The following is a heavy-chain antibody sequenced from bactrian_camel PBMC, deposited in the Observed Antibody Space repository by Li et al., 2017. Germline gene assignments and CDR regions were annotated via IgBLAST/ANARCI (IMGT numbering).Heavy chain of an antibody. CDR1: GYTSRSYC. J-gene: IGHJ4*01. V-gene: IGHV3S1*01. Sequence: HVQLVESGGDSVQAGGSLRLSCVASGYTSRSYCMGWFRQAPGKEREAVAAIYTAGGITYYTDSVKGRFTVSRDSPKNTLYLQMNSLKPEDTAVYYCAPAGRGYVDIECRARLGQGTQVTVS. D-gene: IGHD6*01. CDR2: IYTAGGIT.